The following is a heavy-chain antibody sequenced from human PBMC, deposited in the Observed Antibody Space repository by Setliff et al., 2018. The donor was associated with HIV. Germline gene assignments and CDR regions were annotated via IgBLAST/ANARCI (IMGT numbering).Heavy chain of an antibody. J-gene: IGHJ3*02. CDR1: GFTFSSYA. V-gene: IGHV3-23*01. CDR3: AEWFDGYDAFDI. D-gene: IGHD3-3*01. Sequence: GGSLRLSCAASGFTFSSYAMSWVRQAPGKGLEWVSTISGSGGSTYYADSVKGWFTISRDNSKNALYLQMNSLRAEDTAVYYCAEWFDGYDAFDIWGQGTMVTVSS. CDR2: ISGSGGST.